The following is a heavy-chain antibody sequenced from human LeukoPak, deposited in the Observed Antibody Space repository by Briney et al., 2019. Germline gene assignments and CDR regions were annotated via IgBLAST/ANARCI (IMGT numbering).Heavy chain of an antibody. D-gene: IGHD3-10*01. CDR2: ISGSGGST. J-gene: IGHJ4*02. V-gene: IGHV3-23*01. CDR1: GFTFSSYA. Sequence: GGSLRLSCAASGFTFSSYAMSWVRQAPGKGLEWVSAISGSGGSTYYADSVKGRFTIPRDNSKNTLYLQMNSLRAEDTAVYYCAKPWFGEQGVFDYWGQGTLVTVSS. CDR3: AKPWFGEQGVFDY.